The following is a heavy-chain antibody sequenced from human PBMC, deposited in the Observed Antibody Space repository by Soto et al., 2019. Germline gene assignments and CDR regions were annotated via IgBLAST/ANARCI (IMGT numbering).Heavy chain of an antibody. CDR3: ARDRCSGGSCRNWFDP. D-gene: IGHD2-15*01. CDR2: IIPIFGTA. J-gene: IGHJ5*02. V-gene: IGHV1-69*13. CDR1: GGTFSSYA. Sequence: VKVSCKASGGTFSSYAISWVRQAPGQGLEWMGGIIPIFGTANYAQKFQGRVTITADESTSTAYMELSSLRSEDTAVYYCARDRCSGGSCRNWFDPWGQGTLVTVSS.